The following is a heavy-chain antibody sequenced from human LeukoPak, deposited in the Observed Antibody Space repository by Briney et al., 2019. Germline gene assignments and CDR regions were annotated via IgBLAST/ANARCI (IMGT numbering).Heavy chain of an antibody. D-gene: IGHD1-26*01. CDR3: ASLDRSEIP. J-gene: IGHJ5*02. Sequence: GGSLRLSCVASGFSFDKFGMHWVRQAPGKGLEFVSSVSADESGKYYTKSVRGRFSISRDNSKNTMYLQLGNLRPDDMGIYYCASLDRSEIPWGPGTLVTVSS. CDR1: GFSFDKFG. CDR2: VSADESGK. V-gene: IGHV3-64*01.